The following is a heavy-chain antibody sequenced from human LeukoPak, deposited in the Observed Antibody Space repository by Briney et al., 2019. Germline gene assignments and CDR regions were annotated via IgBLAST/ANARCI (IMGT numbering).Heavy chain of an antibody. Sequence: PGGSLRLSXVASGFTFSSYAMSWVRQAPGKGLEWISAISGSGGSTYYADSVKGRFTISRDNSKNTLYLQMNSLRAEDTAVYYCAKVRRKGDTNYFDYWGQGTLVTVSS. CDR1: GFTFSSYA. J-gene: IGHJ4*02. CDR2: ISGSGGST. V-gene: IGHV3-23*01. D-gene: IGHD2-21*02. CDR3: AKVRRKGDTNYFDY.